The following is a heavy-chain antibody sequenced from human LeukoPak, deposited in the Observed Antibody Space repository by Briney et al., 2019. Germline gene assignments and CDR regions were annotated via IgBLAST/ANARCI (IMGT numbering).Heavy chain of an antibody. V-gene: IGHV4-34*01. Sequence: SETLSLTCAVYGGSFSGYHWSWIRQPPGKGLEWIGEINHSGSTNYNPSLKSRATISVDTSKNQFSLKLSSVTAADTAVYYCARESPRYDFWSGHGGIYYFDYWGQGTLVTVSS. J-gene: IGHJ4*02. CDR3: ARESPRYDFWSGHGGIYYFDY. CDR1: GGSFSGYH. CDR2: INHSGST. D-gene: IGHD3-3*01.